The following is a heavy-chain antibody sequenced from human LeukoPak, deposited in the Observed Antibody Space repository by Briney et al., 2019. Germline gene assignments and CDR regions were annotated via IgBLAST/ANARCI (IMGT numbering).Heavy chain of an antibody. Sequence: PSETLSLTCAVYGGSFSGYYWSWIRQPPGKGLEWIGEINHSGSTNYNPPLKSRVTISVDTSKNQFSLKLSSVTAADTAVYYCARGRCSGGSCYFRSEAFDYWGQGTLVTVSS. D-gene: IGHD2-15*01. CDR2: INHSGST. CDR1: GGSFSGYY. CDR3: ARGRCSGGSCYFRSEAFDY. V-gene: IGHV4-34*01. J-gene: IGHJ4*02.